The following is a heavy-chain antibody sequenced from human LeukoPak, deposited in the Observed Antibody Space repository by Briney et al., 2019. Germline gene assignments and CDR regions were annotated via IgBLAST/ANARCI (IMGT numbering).Heavy chain of an antibody. CDR3: AKASRFGYSYGPREYFYYMDV. D-gene: IGHD5-18*01. V-gene: IGHV3-23*01. CDR1: GFTFSNYG. CDR2: FSSSGGST. Sequence: GGSLRLSCAASGFTFSNYGMSWVRQAPGKGLEWVSGFSSSGGSTYYADSVKGRFTISRDNSKNTLYLQMNTLRAEDTAVYYCAKASRFGYSYGPREYFYYMDVWGKGTTVTISS. J-gene: IGHJ6*03.